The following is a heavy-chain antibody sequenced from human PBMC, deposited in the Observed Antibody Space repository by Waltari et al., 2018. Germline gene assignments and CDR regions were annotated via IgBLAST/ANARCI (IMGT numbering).Heavy chain of an antibody. J-gene: IGHJ4*02. V-gene: IGHV1-69*01. CDR1: GYTFTSYY. CDR2: ITPIFGTA. D-gene: IGHD3-22*01. CDR3: ARVADSSGYYYDS. Sequence: QVQLVQSGAEVKKPGASVKVSCKASGYTFTSYYMHWVRQAPGQGLEWLGGITPIFGTANYAQKFQGRVTITADESTSTAYMELSSLRSEDTAVYYCARVADSSGYYYDSWGQGTLVTVSS.